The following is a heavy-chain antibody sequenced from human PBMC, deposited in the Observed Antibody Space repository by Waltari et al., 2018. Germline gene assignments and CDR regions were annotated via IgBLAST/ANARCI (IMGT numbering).Heavy chain of an antibody. CDR3: ARVAPYCSSTNCYGALAAFDL. Sequence: QLQLVQSGSEIEKPGASVKVSCKASGYSFATYAVGWVRQDPGQGLEWLGWISGYNGNTHYAQNLRGRVTMTTDTSTSTAYIDLGSLTSDDTAVYFCARVAPYCSSTNCYGALAAFDLWGQGTMVTVSS. D-gene: IGHD2-2*01. J-gene: IGHJ3*01. V-gene: IGHV1-18*01. CDR1: GYSFATYA. CDR2: ISGYNGNT.